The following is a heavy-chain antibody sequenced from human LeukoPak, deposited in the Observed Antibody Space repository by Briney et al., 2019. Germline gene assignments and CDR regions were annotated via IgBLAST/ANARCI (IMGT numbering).Heavy chain of an antibody. V-gene: IGHV4-61*01. CDR3: ARGNYYDSSGPIDY. J-gene: IGHJ4*02. CDR2: IYYSGST. D-gene: IGHD3-22*01. Sequence: PSETLSLTCTVSGGSVSSGSYYWSWIRQPPGKGLEWNGYIYYSGSTNYNPSLKSRVTISVDTSKNQFSLKLSSVTAADTAVYYCARGNYYDSSGPIDYWGQGTLVTVSS. CDR1: GGSVSSGSYY.